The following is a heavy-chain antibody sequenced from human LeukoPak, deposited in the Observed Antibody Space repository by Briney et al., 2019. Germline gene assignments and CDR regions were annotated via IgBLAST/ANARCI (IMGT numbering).Heavy chain of an antibody. CDR3: ARGDWVGAAFDI. D-gene: IGHD1-26*01. Sequence: ASVKVSCTASGYTFTGYYMHWVRQAPGQGLEWMGWINPNSGGTNYAQKFQGRVTMTRDTSISTAYMELSRLRSDDTAVYYCARGDWVGAAFDIWGQGTMVTVSS. J-gene: IGHJ3*02. V-gene: IGHV1-2*02. CDR1: GYTFTGYY. CDR2: INPNSGGT.